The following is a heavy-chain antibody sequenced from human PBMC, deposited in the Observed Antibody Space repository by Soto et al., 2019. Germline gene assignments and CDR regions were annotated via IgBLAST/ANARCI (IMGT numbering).Heavy chain of an antibody. CDR2: ISYDGSNK. V-gene: IGHV3-30*18. CDR3: AKDVVVGATTGLGDYYYYYYGMDV. J-gene: IGHJ6*02. Sequence: GGSLRLSCAASGFTFSSYGMHWVRQAPGKGLEWVAVISYDGSNKYYADSVKGRFTISRDNSKNTLYLQMNSLRAEDTAVYYCAKDVVVGATTGLGDYYYYYYGMDVWGQGTMVTVSS. CDR1: GFTFSSYG. D-gene: IGHD1-26*01.